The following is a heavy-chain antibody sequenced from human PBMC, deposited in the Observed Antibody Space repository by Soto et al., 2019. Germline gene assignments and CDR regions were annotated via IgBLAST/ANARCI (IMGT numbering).Heavy chain of an antibody. CDR1: GFSFSSYW. V-gene: IGHV3-74*03. D-gene: IGHD1-1*01. CDR2: IDADGSGK. Sequence: EVTVVESGGDLVQPGGSLRLSCVGSGFSFSSYWMHWVRQAPGKGLVWVSRIDADGSGKTYADSVKGRFTISKDNDQNTLFLQMNSLTAEDTAVYFCAREEAATGNWFIDLWGRGPLVTVSS. CDR3: AREEAATGNWFIDL. J-gene: IGHJ2*01.